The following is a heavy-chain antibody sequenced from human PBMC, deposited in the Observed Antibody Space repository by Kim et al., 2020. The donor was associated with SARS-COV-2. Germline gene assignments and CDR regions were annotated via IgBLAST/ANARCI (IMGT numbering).Heavy chain of an antibody. CDR2: SGGST. J-gene: IGHJ4*02. Sequence: SGGSTYYADSVKGRFTISRDNSKNTLYLQMNSLRAEDTAVYYCAKDDLGFWGQGTLVTVSS. CDR3: AKDDLGF. V-gene: IGHV3-23*01.